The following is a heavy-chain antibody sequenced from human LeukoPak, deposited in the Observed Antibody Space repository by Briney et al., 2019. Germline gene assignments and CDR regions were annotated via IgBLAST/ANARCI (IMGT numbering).Heavy chain of an antibody. Sequence: GGSLRLSCAASGFTFNNYGMHWVRQAPGKGLEWVAVISYDGRNIHYPDSVKGRFTISRDISTDTLWLQMDSLRTEDTAVYYCAKVVVPAAPHYYYGMDVWGQGTTVTVSS. J-gene: IGHJ6*02. V-gene: IGHV3-30*18. CDR1: GFTFNNYG. CDR3: AKVVVPAAPHYYYGMDV. CDR2: ISYDGRNI. D-gene: IGHD2-2*01.